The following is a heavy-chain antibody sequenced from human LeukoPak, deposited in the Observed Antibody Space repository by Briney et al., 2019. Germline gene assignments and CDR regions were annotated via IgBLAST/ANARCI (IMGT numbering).Heavy chain of an antibody. CDR2: ISYDGSNK. V-gene: IGHV3-30-3*01. CDR3: AREKYYGSGSYYPDY. J-gene: IGHJ4*02. CDR1: GFTFSSYA. Sequence: GGSLRLSCAASGFTFSSYAMHWVRQAPGKGLEWVAVISYDGSNKYYADSVKGRFTISRDNAKNSLYLQMNSLRAEDTAVYYCAREKYYGSGSYYPDYWGQGTLVTVSS. D-gene: IGHD3-10*01.